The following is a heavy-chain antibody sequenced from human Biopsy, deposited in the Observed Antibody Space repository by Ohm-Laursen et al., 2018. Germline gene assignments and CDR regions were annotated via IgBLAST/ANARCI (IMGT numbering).Heavy chain of an antibody. V-gene: IGHV4-39*01. CDR1: GGSMSNNNYY. D-gene: IGHD3-22*01. Sequence: SETLSLTCTVSGGSMSNNNYYWGWIRQPPGKGLEWIGSIFYRGSTHYKPSLKSRVNISVDTSKNQFSLKLISVTAADTAVYYCARDYDTSGYYYGSWGQGTLVTVSS. CDR2: IFYRGST. CDR3: ARDYDTSGYYYGS. J-gene: IGHJ5*02.